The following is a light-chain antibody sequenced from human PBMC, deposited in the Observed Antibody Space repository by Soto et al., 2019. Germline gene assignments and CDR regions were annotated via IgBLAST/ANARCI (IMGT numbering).Light chain of an antibody. CDR2: GAS. J-gene: IGKJ3*01. V-gene: IGKV3-20*01. Sequence: EIVLTQSPGTLSLSPGERATLSCRASQSVSSSYLAWYQQKPGQAPRLLIYGASSSATDIPDRFSGSGSGTDFTLTISRLEPEDFAVYYCQQYGSSSFTFGPGTKVDIK. CDR1: QSVSSSY. CDR3: QQYGSSSFT.